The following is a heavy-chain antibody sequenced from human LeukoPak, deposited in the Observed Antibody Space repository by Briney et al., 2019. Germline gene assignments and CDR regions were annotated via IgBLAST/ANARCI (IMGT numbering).Heavy chain of an antibody. CDR1: GFTFSSYW. CDR3: AMSGSYTLFDP. CDR2: IWYDGSNK. Sequence: GGSLRLSCAASGFTFSSYWMHWVRQAPGKGLEWVAVIWYDGSNKYYADSVKGRFTISRDNSKNTLYLQMNSLRAEDTAVYYCAMSGSYTLFDPWGQGTLVTVSS. J-gene: IGHJ5*02. D-gene: IGHD1-26*01. V-gene: IGHV3-33*08.